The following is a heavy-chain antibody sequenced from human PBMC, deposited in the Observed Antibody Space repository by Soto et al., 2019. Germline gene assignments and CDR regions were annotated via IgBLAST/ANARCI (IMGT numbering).Heavy chain of an antibody. V-gene: IGHV4-34*01. Sequence: SETLSLTCAVYGGSFSGYYWSWIRQPPGKGLEWIGEINHSGSTNYNPSLKSRVTISVDTSKNQFSLKLSSVTAADTAVYYCAREKGAAAGNYYYYYGMNVWGQGTTVTVSS. CDR2: INHSGST. CDR1: GGSFSGYY. J-gene: IGHJ6*02. CDR3: AREKGAAAGNYYYYYGMNV. D-gene: IGHD6-13*01.